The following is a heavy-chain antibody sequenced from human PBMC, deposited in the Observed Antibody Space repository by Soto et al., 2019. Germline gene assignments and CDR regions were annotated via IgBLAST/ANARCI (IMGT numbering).Heavy chain of an antibody. CDR2: IIPNFGKA. D-gene: IGHD3-3*01. CDR1: GYSFTSYG. V-gene: IGHV1-69*13. CDR3: ASIFDRNYYYYYGMDV. J-gene: IGHJ6*02. Sequence: ASVKVSCEACGYSFTSYGISWVRQAPRQGLEWMGGIIPNFGKANYAQKFQGRVTITADESTSTAYMELSSLRSEDTAVYYCASIFDRNYYYYYGMDVWGQGTTVTVSS.